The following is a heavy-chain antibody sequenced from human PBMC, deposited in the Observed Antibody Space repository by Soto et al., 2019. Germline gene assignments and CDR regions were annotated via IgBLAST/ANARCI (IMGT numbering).Heavy chain of an antibody. V-gene: IGHV3-21*01. CDR2: ISTTSFYI. CDR1: GFTISTYS. J-gene: IGHJ6*02. CDR3: ARGAPVAGTGDYSYGMDV. D-gene: IGHD6-19*01. Sequence: EVQLVESGGGLVKPGGSLRLSCVASGFTISTYSLNWVRQAPGRGLEWVSSISTTSFYIYYADSVKGRFSISRDNAKNSLYLQMNSLRADDSAVYYCARGAPVAGTGDYSYGMDVWGQGTAVTVSS.